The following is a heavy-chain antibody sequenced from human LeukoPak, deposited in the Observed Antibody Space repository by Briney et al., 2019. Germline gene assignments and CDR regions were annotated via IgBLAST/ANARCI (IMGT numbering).Heavy chain of an antibody. Sequence: GGSLRLSCAASGFSFDDYGMSWVRQAPGKGLVWVSRINSDGSSTSYADSVKGRFTISRDNAKNTLYLQMNSLRAEDTAVYYCARDLDHYYDSSGYYYGYWGQGTLVTVSS. D-gene: IGHD3-22*01. J-gene: IGHJ4*02. CDR3: ARDLDHYYDSSGYYYGY. CDR2: INSDGSST. CDR1: GFSFDDYG. V-gene: IGHV3-74*01.